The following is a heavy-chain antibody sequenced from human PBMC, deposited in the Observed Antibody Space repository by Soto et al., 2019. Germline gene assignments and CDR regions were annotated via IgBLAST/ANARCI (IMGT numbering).Heavy chain of an antibody. CDR2: ISSSSSYI. Sequence: PGGSLRLSCAASGFTFSSYSMNWVRQAPGKGLEWVSSISSSSSYIYYADSVKGGFSISRDNAKNSLYLQMNSRRAEDTSVYYCPIEPLVNDGYYVYYDGMDVWGQGTMVAVS. J-gene: IGHJ6*02. V-gene: IGHV3-21*01. CDR3: PIEPLVNDGYYVYYDGMDV. CDR1: GFTFSSYS. D-gene: IGHD3-10*02.